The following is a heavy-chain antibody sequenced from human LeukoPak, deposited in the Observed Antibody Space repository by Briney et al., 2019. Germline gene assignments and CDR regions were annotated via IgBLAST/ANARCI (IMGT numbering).Heavy chain of an antibody. CDR2: ISYDGSNK. CDR1: GFTFSSYG. Sequence: PGGSLRLSCAASGFTFSSYGMHWVRQAPGKGLEWVAVISYDGSNKYYADSVKGRFTVSRDNAKITLYLQMNSLRADDTAVYYCARGRSTWYDTWGQGTLVTVSS. J-gene: IGHJ5*02. D-gene: IGHD1-26*01. V-gene: IGHV3-30*03. CDR3: ARGRSTWYDT.